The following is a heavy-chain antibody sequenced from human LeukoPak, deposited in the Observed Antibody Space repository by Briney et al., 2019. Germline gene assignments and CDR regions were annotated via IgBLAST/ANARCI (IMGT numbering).Heavy chain of an antibody. J-gene: IGHJ4*02. V-gene: IGHV4-34*01. Sequence: SETLSLTCTVSGGSISSYYWSWIRQPPGKGLEWIGEINHSGSTNYNPSLKSRVTISVDTSKNQFSLKLSSVTAADTAVYYCARRNRKIFGVVISYYFDYWGQGTLVTVPS. CDR2: INHSGST. CDR3: ARRNRKIFGVVISYYFDY. CDR1: GGSISSYY. D-gene: IGHD3-3*01.